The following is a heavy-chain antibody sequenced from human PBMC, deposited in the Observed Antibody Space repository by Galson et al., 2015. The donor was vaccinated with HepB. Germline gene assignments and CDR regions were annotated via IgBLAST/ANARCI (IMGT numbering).Heavy chain of an antibody. D-gene: IGHD1-1*01. J-gene: IGHJ5*02. CDR1: GFTFSSYS. V-gene: IGHV3-21*01. Sequence: SLRLSCAGSGFTFSSYSMNWVRQAPGKGLEWVSSISRSSTYVYYAESVEGRFSSSRDNAANSLFLHMTSLRAEDTAVYYCARNRVDDVGWFHPWGQGTLVTVSS. CDR3: ARNRVDDVGWFHP. CDR2: ISRSSTYV.